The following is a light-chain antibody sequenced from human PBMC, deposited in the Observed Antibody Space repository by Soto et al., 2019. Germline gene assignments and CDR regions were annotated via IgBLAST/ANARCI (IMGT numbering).Light chain of an antibody. J-gene: IGLJ1*01. Sequence: QSALTQPASVSGSPGQSITISCTGTSSDVGGYNYVSWYQQHPGKAPKLMIYDVSNRPSGVSNRFSGSKSGNTASLTISGLQAEDEADYYCSSYTSSSTVFGTGTKLPS. CDR3: SSYTSSSTV. CDR2: DVS. V-gene: IGLV2-14*01. CDR1: SSDVGGYNY.